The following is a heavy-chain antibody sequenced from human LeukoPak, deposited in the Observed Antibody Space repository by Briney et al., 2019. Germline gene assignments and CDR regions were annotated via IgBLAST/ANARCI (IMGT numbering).Heavy chain of an antibody. CDR3: ATSHRIVGATTGYFQH. CDR1: EFSVGSNY. D-gene: IGHD1-26*01. Sequence: GGSLRLSCAASEFSVGSNYMTWVRQAPGKGLEWVSYISSSGSTIYYADSVKGRFTISRDNAKNSLYLQMNSLRAEDTAVYYCATSHRIVGATTGYFQHWGQGTLVTVSS. CDR2: ISSSGSTI. V-gene: IGHV3-48*03. J-gene: IGHJ1*01.